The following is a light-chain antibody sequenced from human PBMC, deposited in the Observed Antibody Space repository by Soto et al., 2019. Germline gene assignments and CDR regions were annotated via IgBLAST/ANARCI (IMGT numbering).Light chain of an antibody. J-gene: IGKJ1*01. CDR3: QQYNSFPWT. CDR1: QTFTNW. CDR2: KAS. V-gene: IGKV1-5*03. Sequence: DIQMTQSPSTLSASIGDRVTITCRASQTFTNWVAWYQQKPGKAPKLLIYKASSLESGVPSRFSGSGSGTHFTLTISSLQPDDFATYYCQQYNSFPWTFGQGTKVDFK.